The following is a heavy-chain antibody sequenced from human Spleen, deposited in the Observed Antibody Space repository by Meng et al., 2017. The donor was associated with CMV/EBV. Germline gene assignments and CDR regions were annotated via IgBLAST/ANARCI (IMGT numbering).Heavy chain of an antibody. CDR2: ISSSTYT. CDR3: ARAEDCSSTTCYTTGYYYGMDV. V-gene: IGHV3-21*01. Sequence: GGSLRLSCAASGFTFSTYSMNWVRQAPGKGLEWVSSISSSTYTYYADSVKGRFTISRDNAKTSLYLQMNNLRAEDTAVYYCARAEDCSSTTCYTTGYYYGMDVWGQGTTVTVSS. J-gene: IGHJ6*02. D-gene: IGHD2-2*02. CDR1: GFTFSTYS.